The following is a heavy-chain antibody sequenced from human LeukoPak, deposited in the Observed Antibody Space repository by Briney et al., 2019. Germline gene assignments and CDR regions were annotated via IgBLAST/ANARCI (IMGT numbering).Heavy chain of an antibody. V-gene: IGHV1-46*01. CDR1: GYTFTSYY. J-gene: IGHJ6*03. CDR3: ARGVRSGPYNYHYYMDV. Sequence: ASVKVSCKASGYTFTSYYMHWVRQAPGQGLEWMGIINPSGGSTSYAQKFQGRVTMTRDTSTSTVYMELSSLRSEDTAVYYRARGVRSGPYNYHYYMDVWGKGTTVTVSS. D-gene: IGHD6-19*01. CDR2: INPSGGST.